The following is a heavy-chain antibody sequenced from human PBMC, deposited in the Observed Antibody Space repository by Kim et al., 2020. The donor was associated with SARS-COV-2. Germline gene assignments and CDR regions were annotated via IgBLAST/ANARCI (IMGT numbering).Heavy chain of an antibody. V-gene: IGHV2-70*13. Sequence: YNTSLKTRLTISRDTSKNQVVLTMTNMDPVDTATYYCARMWGSTSGWFAPWGQGTPVTVSS. D-gene: IGHD3-10*01. J-gene: IGHJ5*02. CDR3: ARMWGSTSGWFAP.